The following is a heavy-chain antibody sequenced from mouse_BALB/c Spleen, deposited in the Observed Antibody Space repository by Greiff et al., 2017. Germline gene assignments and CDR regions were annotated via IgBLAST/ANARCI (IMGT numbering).Heavy chain of an antibody. CDR1: GYTFTNYW. CDR2: IYPGGGYT. CDR3: ARGNYDYYYAMDY. J-gene: IGHJ4*01. V-gene: IGHV1-63*02. D-gene: IGHD2-1*01. Sequence: QVQLKQSGAELVRPGTSVKISCKASGYTFTNYWLGWVKQRPGHGLEWIGDIYPGGGYTNYNEKFKGKATLTADTSSSTAYMQLSSLTSEDSAVYFCARGNYDYYYAMDYWGQGTSVTVSS.